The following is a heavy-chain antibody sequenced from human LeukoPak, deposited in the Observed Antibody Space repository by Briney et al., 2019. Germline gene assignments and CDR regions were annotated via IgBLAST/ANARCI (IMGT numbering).Heavy chain of an antibody. J-gene: IGHJ4*02. Sequence: GGSLRLSCAASGFTFSSYGMHWVRQAPGKGLEWVAFIRYDGSNKYYADSVKGRFTISRDNSKNTLYLQMNSLRAEDTAVYYCAKDIPRVYSSSSEVDYWGQGTLVTVSS. CDR2: IRYDGSNK. V-gene: IGHV3-30*02. CDR3: AKDIPRVYSSSSEVDY. D-gene: IGHD6-6*01. CDR1: GFTFSSYG.